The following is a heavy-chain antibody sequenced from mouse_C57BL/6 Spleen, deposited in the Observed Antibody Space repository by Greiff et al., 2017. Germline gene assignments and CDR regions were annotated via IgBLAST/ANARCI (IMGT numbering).Heavy chain of an antibody. CDR3: ARGAHYDGKAWLAY. D-gene: IGHD1-2*01. CDR2: IYPRSGNT. V-gene: IGHV1-81*01. CDR1: GYTFTSYG. Sequence: VQLVESGAELARPGASVKLSCKASGYTFTSYGIRWVKPSTGQGLEWIGEIYPRSGNTYYNEKFKGKATLTADKSSSTAYMELRSLTSEDSAVYFCARGAHYDGKAWLAYWGKGTLVTVSA. J-gene: IGHJ3*01.